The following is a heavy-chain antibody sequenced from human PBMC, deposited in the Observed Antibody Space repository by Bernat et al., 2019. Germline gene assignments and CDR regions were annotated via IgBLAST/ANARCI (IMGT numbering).Heavy chain of an antibody. CDR1: GFTFSSYE. J-gene: IGHJ4*02. CDR3: ARDYCGGDCYPGNSLDY. Sequence: EVQLVESGGGLVQPGGSLRLSCAASGFTFSSYEMNWVRQAPGKGLEWVSYISSSGSTIYYADSVKDRFTISRDNAKNSLYLQMNSLRAEDTAVYYCARDYCGGDCYPGNSLDYWGQGTLVTVSS. D-gene: IGHD2-21*02. V-gene: IGHV3-48*03. CDR2: ISSSGSTI.